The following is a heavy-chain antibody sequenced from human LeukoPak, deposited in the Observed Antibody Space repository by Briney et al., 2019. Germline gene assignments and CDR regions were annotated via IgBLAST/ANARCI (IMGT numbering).Heavy chain of an antibody. J-gene: IGHJ3*01. V-gene: IGHV3-9*01. CDR2: LGWNGGSI. Sequence: GGSLRLSCAASGFTFGDFAMHWVRQAPGKGLEWVAGLGWNGGSIGYADSVKGRFTISRDNAKNSLYLQMNSLRAEDTALYYCTKDISPSYDSSGYLGHDAFDVWGQGTMVTVSS. CDR1: GFTFGDFA. D-gene: IGHD3-22*01. CDR3: TKDISPSYDSSGYLGHDAFDV.